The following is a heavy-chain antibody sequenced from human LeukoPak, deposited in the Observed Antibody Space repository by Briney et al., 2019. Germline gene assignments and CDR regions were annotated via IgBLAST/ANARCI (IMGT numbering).Heavy chain of an antibody. CDR1: GFTFSSYW. Sequence: GGSLRLSCAASGFTFSSYWMSWVRQAPGKGLEWVANIKQDGSEKYYVDSVKGRFTISRDNAKNSLYLQTNSLRAEDTAVYYCARHPRRGIVGATQYYFDYWGQGTLVTVSS. V-gene: IGHV3-7*01. D-gene: IGHD1-26*01. CDR3: ARHPRRGIVGATQYYFDY. J-gene: IGHJ4*02. CDR2: IKQDGSEK.